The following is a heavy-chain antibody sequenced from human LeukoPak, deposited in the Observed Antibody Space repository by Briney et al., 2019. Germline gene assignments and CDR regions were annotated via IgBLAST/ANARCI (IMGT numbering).Heavy chain of an antibody. Sequence: GGSLRLSCAASGFTFSDYYMSWIRQAPGKGLEWVSGISPSGGITYYTDSVKGRFTIPRDNSKNTQSLQMNSLRAEDTAVYYCAKDDDWGRYKHWGQGTLVTVSS. V-gene: IGHV3-23*01. D-gene: IGHD3-16*01. J-gene: IGHJ1*01. CDR3: AKDDDWGRYKH. CDR1: GFTFSDYY. CDR2: ISPSGGIT.